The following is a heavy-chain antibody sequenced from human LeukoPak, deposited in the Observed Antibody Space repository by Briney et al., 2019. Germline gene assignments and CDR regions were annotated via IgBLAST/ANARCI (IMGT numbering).Heavy chain of an antibody. V-gene: IGHV4-4*02. CDR3: ARAHPGAYYYDSSGYYDSGGDAFDI. J-gene: IGHJ3*02. D-gene: IGHD3-22*01. Sequence: SETLSLTCAVSGGSISSSNWWSWVRQPPGKGLEWIGEIYHSGSTNYNPSLKSRVTISVDKSKNQFSLKLSSVTAADTAVYYCARAHPGAYYYDSSGYYDSGGDAFDIWGQGTMVTVSS. CDR2: IYHSGST. CDR1: GGSISSSNW.